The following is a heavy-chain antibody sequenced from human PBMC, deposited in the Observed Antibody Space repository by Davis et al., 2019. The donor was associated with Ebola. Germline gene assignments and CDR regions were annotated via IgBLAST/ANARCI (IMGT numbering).Heavy chain of an antibody. V-gene: IGHV6-1*01. D-gene: IGHD5-18*01. CDR1: GDSVSGHNGA. CDR2: TYFTSKWYN. J-gene: IGHJ6*04. Sequence: HSQTLSLTCAISGDSVSGHNGAWNWIRQSPSRGLEWLGRTYFTSKWYNDYAVSVKSRIIINPDTSKNQFSLQLNSVTPEDTALYYCARGWLRAGMDVWGEGTTVTVSS. CDR3: ARGWLRAGMDV.